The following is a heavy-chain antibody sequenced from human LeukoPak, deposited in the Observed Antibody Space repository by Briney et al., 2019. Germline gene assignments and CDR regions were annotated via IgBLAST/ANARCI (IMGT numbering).Heavy chain of an antibody. V-gene: IGHV3-53*01. CDR3: ARFTAGWFDP. D-gene: IGHD3-10*01. Sequence: PGGSLRLSCAASGFTVSSEYMSWVRQAPGKGLEWVSVIYSGGDTYYADSVKGRFSISRDNSENTLFLQMNSLRAEDTAVYYCARFTAGWFDPWGQGTLVTVSS. J-gene: IGHJ5*02. CDR1: GFTVSSEY. CDR2: IYSGGDT.